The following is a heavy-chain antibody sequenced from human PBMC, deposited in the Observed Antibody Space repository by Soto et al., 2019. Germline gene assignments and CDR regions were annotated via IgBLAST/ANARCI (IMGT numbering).Heavy chain of an antibody. CDR3: ARGLVLWFGGPHFDI. D-gene: IGHD3-10*01. CDR2: ISSSANTR. Sequence: QVQLVEFGGGLVKPGGSLRLSCVASGFTFSDYYMSWIRQAPGKGLEWLSYISSSANTRDHADSVKGRFTISRDNGDNSLYLQMNNLRAEDTAVYYCARGLVLWFGGPHFDIWGQGTMVTVSS. CDR1: GFTFSDYY. V-gene: IGHV3-11*01. J-gene: IGHJ3*02.